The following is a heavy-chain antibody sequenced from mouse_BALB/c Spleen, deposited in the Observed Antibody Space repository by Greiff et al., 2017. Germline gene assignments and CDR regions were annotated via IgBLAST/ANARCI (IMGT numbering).Heavy chain of an antibody. CDR1: GYTFTSYW. V-gene: IGHV1-7*01. D-gene: IGHD1-2*01. CDR2: INPSTGYT. J-gene: IGHJ4*01. CDR3: ARGLLRRYAMDY. Sequence: QVQLQQSGAELAKPGASVKMSCKASGYTFTSYWMHWVKQRPGQGLEWIGYINPSTGYTEYNQKFKDKATLTADKSSSTAYMQLSSLTSEDSAVYYCARGLLRRYAMDYWGQGTSVTVSS.